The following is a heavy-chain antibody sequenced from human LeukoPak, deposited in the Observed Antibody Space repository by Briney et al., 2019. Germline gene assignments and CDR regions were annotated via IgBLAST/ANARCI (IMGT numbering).Heavy chain of an antibody. CDR1: GFTFSSYS. J-gene: IGHJ4*02. CDR2: INGDGSIT. D-gene: IGHD3-10*01. Sequence: PGGSLRLSCAASGFTFSSYSMNWVRQAPGKGLVWVSRINGDGSITSYADSVKGRFTISRDNAKNTLFLQMNSLRAEDTAVYYCARGSTLDRGLVYYWGQGTLVTVSS. V-gene: IGHV3-74*01. CDR3: ARGSTLDRGLVYY.